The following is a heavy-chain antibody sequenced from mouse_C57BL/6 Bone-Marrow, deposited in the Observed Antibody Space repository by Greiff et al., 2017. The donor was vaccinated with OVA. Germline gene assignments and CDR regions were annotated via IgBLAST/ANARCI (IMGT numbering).Heavy chain of an antibody. J-gene: IGHJ1*03. D-gene: IGHD1-1*01. Sequence: VQLQESGSELRSPGSSVKLSCKDFDSEVFPIAYMSWVRQKPGHGFEWIGGILPSIGRTIYGEKFEDKATLDADTLSNTAYLELNSLTSEDSAIYYCARGFITTVVAHWYFDVWGTGTTVTVSS. CDR1: DSEVFPIAY. CDR3: ARGFITTVVAHWYFDV. V-gene: IGHV15-2*01. CDR2: ILPSIGRT.